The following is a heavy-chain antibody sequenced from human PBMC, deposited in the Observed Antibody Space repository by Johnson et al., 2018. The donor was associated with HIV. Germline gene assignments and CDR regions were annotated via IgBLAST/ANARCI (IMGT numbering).Heavy chain of an antibody. Sequence: VQLVESGGGLVQPGGSLRLSCAGSGFIFMTHWIHWVRQPPGKGLEWVATIRQDGSEKFYVDSVKGRFTIFRDNAENSLFLQMNSLRAEDTAVYYCARVPDYGDYGDAFDIWGQGTMVTVSS. D-gene: IGHD4-17*01. V-gene: IGHV3-7*05. CDR3: ARVPDYGDYGDAFDI. J-gene: IGHJ3*02. CDR1: GFIFMTHW. CDR2: IRQDGSEK.